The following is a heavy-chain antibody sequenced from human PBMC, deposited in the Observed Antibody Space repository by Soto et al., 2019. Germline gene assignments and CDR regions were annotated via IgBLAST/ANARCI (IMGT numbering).Heavy chain of an antibody. V-gene: IGHV3-33*01. D-gene: IGHD3-22*01. CDR3: ARDHEVVVINWYFQH. J-gene: IGHJ1*01. Sequence: PGGSLRLSCAASGFTFSSYGMHWVRQAPGKGLEWVAVIWYDGSNKYYADSVKGRFTISRDNSKNTLYLQMNSLRAEDTAVYYCARDHEVVVINWYFQHWGQGTLVTVSS. CDR1: GFTFSSYG. CDR2: IWYDGSNK.